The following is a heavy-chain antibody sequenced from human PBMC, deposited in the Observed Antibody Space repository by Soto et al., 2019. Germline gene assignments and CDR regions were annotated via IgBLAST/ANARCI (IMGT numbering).Heavy chain of an antibody. CDR2: MNPNSGNT. J-gene: IGHJ3*02. CDR1: GYPFTSYD. D-gene: IGHD3-22*01. Sequence: ASVKASCTASGYPFTSYDINWVRQATGQGHEWMGWMNPNSGNTGYAQKFQGRVTMTRNTSISTAYMELSSLRSEDTAVYYCARGREKYRDYDSSGSPAAFDSWGQGTMVTLAS. V-gene: IGHV1-8*01. CDR3: ARGREKYRDYDSSGSPAAFDS.